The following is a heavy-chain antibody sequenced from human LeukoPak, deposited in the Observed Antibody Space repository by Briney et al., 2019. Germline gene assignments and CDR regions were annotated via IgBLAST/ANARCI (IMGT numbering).Heavy chain of an antibody. J-gene: IGHJ4*02. V-gene: IGHV3-30*18. CDR2: ISYDGSNQ. CDR1: GFTFSSFG. CDR3: AKDRQKVAATGLNDY. Sequence: GGSLRLSCAAFGFTFSSFGMHWVRQAPGKGLEWVAVISYDGSNQYYADSVKGRFTISRDNSKNTLYLQMNSLRAEDTAVYYCAKDRQKVAATGLNDYWGQGTLVTVSS. D-gene: IGHD2-15*01.